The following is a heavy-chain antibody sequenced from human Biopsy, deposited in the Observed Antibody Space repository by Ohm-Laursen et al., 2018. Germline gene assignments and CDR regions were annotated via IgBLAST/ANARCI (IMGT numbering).Heavy chain of an antibody. Sequence: SVKVSCKVSSYTFTDHNIHWMRQAPGQGLEWLGYINCKTGATNYAQKFQGTVTMTRDTSISTAYLALGSLRSADTAIYYCARDPLNGHKHFDYWGQGSLVTVSS. CDR3: ARDPLNGHKHFDY. D-gene: IGHD2-8*01. V-gene: IGHV1-2*02. CDR1: SYTFTDHN. CDR2: INCKTGAT. J-gene: IGHJ4*02.